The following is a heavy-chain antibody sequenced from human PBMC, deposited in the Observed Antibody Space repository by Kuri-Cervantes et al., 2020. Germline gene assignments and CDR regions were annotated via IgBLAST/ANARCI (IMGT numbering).Heavy chain of an antibody. J-gene: IGHJ4*02. D-gene: IGHD5-12*01. V-gene: IGHV3-30*03. Sequence: GESLKISCAASGFTFSSYGMHWVRQAPGKGLEWVAVISYDGSNKYYADSVKGRFTITRDNSKNTLYLQMNSLRAEDTAVYYCARLRGLATGPGFDYWGQVTLVTVSS. CDR2: ISYDGSNK. CDR3: ARLRGLATGPGFDY. CDR1: GFTFSSYG.